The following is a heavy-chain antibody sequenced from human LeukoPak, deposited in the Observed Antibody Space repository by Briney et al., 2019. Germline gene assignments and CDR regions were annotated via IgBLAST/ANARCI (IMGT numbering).Heavy chain of an antibody. CDR1: GFTFSSYA. D-gene: IGHD6-6*01. V-gene: IGHV3-23*01. CDR3: AKGIAARFPLGYGMDV. CDR2: ISGTGGNT. J-gene: IGHJ6*02. Sequence: GGSLRLPCAASGFTFSSYAMSWVRQAPGKGLEWVSAISGTGGNTDYADSVKGRFTISRDNSKNTLYLQLNSLRADDTAVYYCAKGIAARFPLGYGMDVWGQGTTVTVSS.